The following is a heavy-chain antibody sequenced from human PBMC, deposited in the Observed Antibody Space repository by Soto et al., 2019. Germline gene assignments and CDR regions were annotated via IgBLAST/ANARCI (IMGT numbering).Heavy chain of an antibody. V-gene: IGHV1-69*02. Sequence: GASVKVSCKASGGTFSSYTISWVRQAPGQGLEWMGRIIPILGIANYAQKFQGRVTITADKSTSTAYMELSSLRSEDTAVYYCARMGERGYSGKEDYYYMDVWGKGTTVTVSS. CDR2: IIPILGIA. CDR3: ARMGERGYSGKEDYYYMDV. CDR1: GGTFSSYT. J-gene: IGHJ6*03. D-gene: IGHD5-12*01.